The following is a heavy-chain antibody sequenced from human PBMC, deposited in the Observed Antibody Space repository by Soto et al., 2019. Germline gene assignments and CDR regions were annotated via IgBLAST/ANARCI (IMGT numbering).Heavy chain of an antibody. D-gene: IGHD3-3*01. CDR2: ISSSSSYI. J-gene: IGHJ6*03. CDR1: GFTFSSYS. Sequence: GGSLRLSCAASGFTFSSYSMNWVRQAPGKGLEWVSSISSSSSYIYYADSVKGRFTISRDNAKNSLYLQMNSLRAEDTAVYYCARATVGDFWSGYYLSSYYMDVWGKGTTVTVSS. CDR3: ARATVGDFWSGYYLSSYYMDV. V-gene: IGHV3-21*01.